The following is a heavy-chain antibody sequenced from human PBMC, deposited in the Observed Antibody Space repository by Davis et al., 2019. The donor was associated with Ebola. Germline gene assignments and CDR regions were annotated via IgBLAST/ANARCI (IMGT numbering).Heavy chain of an antibody. Sequence: ASVKVSCKASGYTFTGYYMHWVRQAPGQGLEWMGWINPNSGGTTYAQKFQGWVTMTRDTSISTAYMELSRLRSDDTAVYYCAREGIAAAGRKSDAYYYYGMDVWGQGTTVTVSS. CDR1: GYTFTGYY. CDR3: AREGIAAAGRKSDAYYYYGMDV. D-gene: IGHD6-13*01. J-gene: IGHJ6*02. CDR2: INPNSGGT. V-gene: IGHV1-2*04.